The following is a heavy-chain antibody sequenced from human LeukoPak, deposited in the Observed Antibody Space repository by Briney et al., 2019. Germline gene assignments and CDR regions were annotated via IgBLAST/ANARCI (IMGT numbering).Heavy chain of an antibody. CDR3: AAYSGSYGGSFDY. D-gene: IGHD1-26*01. CDR1: GYTFTDYY. V-gene: IGHV1-2*02. CDR2: INPNSGGT. J-gene: IGHJ4*02. Sequence: ASVKVSCKASGYTFTDYYMNWVQQAPGQGLEWIGWINPNSGGTNSAQKFQGRVTMTRDTSISTAYMELNRLTSDDTAVYYCAAYSGSYGGSFDYWGQGTLVTVPS.